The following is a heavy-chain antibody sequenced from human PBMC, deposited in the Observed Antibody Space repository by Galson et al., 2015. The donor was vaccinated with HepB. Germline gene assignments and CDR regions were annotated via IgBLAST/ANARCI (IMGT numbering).Heavy chain of an antibody. V-gene: IGHV3-23*01. Sequence: SLRLSCAASGFTFSSYAMSWVRQAPGKGLEWVSAISSSGGSTYYADSVKGRFTISRDNSKNTLYLQMNSLRAEDTAVYYCAKDFGTNDAFHIWGQGTMVTVSS. CDR3: AKDFGTNDAFHI. CDR2: ISSSGGST. D-gene: IGHD1-14*01. J-gene: IGHJ3*02. CDR1: GFTFSSYA.